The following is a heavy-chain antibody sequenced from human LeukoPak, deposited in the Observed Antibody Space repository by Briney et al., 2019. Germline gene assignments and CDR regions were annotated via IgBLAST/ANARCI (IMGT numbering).Heavy chain of an antibody. J-gene: IGHJ5*02. CDR3: AKDRGPYVAIDNNWFGP. D-gene: IGHD2-21*01. Sequence: PGGSLRLSCAASGFTFSLYAMSWVRQAPGKGPEWVLSISGYGDNIYNADSVKGRFTLSRDNSKSTLYLQMFSLRAEDTAVYYCAKDRGPYVAIDNNWFGPWGQGTLVTVSS. V-gene: IGHV3-23*01. CDR1: GFTFSLYA. CDR2: ISGYGDNI.